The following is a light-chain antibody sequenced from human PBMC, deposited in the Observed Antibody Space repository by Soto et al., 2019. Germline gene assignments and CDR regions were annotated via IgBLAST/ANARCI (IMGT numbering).Light chain of an antibody. CDR1: QSITTW. CDR2: KAS. J-gene: IGKJ1*01. Sequence: DIQMTQSPSTVSAYVGDSVTITCRASQSITTWLAWYQQRPGKAPKLLIYKASSLESGVPSRFSGSGSGTEFTLTISSLQPDDFATYYCQHYNTYSTFGQGTKVDI. V-gene: IGKV1-5*03. CDR3: QHYNTYST.